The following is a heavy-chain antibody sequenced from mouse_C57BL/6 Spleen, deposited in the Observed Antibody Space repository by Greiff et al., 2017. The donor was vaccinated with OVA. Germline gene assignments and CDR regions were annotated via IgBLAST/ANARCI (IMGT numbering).Heavy chain of an antibody. J-gene: IGHJ1*03. V-gene: IGHV1-74*01. CDR3: ARSFITTVVADWYFDV. Sequence: QVQLQQPGAELVKPGASVKVSCKASGYTFTSYWMHWVKQRPGQGLEWIGRIHPSDSDTNYNQKFKGKATLTVDKSSSTAYMQLSSLTSEDSAVYYCARSFITTVVADWYFDVWGTGTTVTVSS. CDR2: IHPSDSDT. CDR1: GYTFTSYW. D-gene: IGHD1-1*01.